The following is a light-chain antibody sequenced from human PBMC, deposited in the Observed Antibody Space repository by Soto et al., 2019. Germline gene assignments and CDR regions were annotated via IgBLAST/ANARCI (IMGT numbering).Light chain of an antibody. CDR3: QQYNDRPIT. Sequence: EKVMTQSPATLSVSPGERATLSCRASQSVSSNLAWYQQKPGQAPRLLIYGASTRATGIPARFSGSGSGTGFTFTINSLQSEDFAVYYCQQYNDRPITFGQGTRLEIK. CDR2: GAS. V-gene: IGKV3-15*01. J-gene: IGKJ5*01. CDR1: QSVSSN.